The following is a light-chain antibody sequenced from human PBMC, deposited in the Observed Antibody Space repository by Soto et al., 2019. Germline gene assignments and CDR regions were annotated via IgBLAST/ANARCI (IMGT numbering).Light chain of an antibody. J-gene: IGKJ1*01. CDR3: QQYGGSHRT. CDR2: DAS. Sequence: EIVLTQSPGTLSLSPGERATLSCRASQSVSSSSLAWYQQKRGQAPRLLIQDASSRATGIPDRFSGSGSGTDFTLTISRLEPEDFAVYYCQQYGGSHRTFGQGTKVEVK. CDR1: QSVSSSS. V-gene: IGKV3-20*01.